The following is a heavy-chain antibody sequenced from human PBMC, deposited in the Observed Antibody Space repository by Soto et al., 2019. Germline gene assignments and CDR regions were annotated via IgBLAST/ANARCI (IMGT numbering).Heavy chain of an antibody. Sequence: XGSLGLSSAACGFIVSGLGMNWVRQAPGKGLEWVSSISGSGSSIYYADSVKGRFTISRDDAKNSLYLQMKSLRAEDTAVYYCKGVNSWFLVWFDPWGQGTPVTVSS. V-gene: IGHV3-21*01. D-gene: IGHD6-13*01. CDR2: ISGSGSSI. J-gene: IGHJ5*02. CDR1: GFIVSGLG. CDR3: KGVNSWFLVWFDP.